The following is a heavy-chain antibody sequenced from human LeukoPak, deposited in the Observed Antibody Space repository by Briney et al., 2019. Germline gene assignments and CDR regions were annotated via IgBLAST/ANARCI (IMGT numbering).Heavy chain of an antibody. CDR3: ARGFGVRGLWRARYYYYGMDV. D-gene: IGHD3-10*01. CDR1: GGSFSGYY. CDR2: INHSGST. Sequence: PSETLSLTCAVYGGSFSGYYWSWIRQPPGKGLEWIGEINHSGSTNYNPSLKSRVTISVDTSKNQFSLKLSSVTAADTAVYYCARGFGVRGLWRARYYYYGMDVWGQGTTVTVSS. V-gene: IGHV4-34*01. J-gene: IGHJ6*02.